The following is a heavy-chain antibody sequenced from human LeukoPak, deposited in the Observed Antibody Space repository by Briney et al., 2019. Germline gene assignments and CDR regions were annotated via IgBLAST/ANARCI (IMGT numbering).Heavy chain of an antibody. Sequence: HGESLKISCKGSGYSFIGYWIGWVRQESGKGLEWMGSVNPVDSDVRYSPSFQGHVTISVDKSLSTAYLEWNSLRASDTAMYYCYTLVVITAITASDIWGQGTMVTVSS. D-gene: IGHD2-21*02. J-gene: IGHJ3*02. CDR2: VNPVDSDV. CDR1: GYSFIGYW. V-gene: IGHV5-51*01. CDR3: YTLVVITAITASDI.